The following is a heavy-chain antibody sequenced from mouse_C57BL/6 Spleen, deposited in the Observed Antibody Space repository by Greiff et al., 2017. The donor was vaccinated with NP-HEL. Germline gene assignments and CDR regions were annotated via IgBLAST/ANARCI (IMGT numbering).Heavy chain of an antibody. CDR3: ATIYGNWAMDY. J-gene: IGHJ4*01. CDR1: GYAFTNYL. CDR2: INPGSGGT. D-gene: IGHD2-1*01. V-gene: IGHV1-54*01. Sequence: VQLQQSGAELVRPGTSVKVSCKASGYAFTNYLIEWVKQRPGQGLEWIGVINPGSGGTNYNEKFKGKATLTADKSSSTAYMQLSSLTSEDSAVYFCATIYGNWAMDYWGQGTSVTVSS.